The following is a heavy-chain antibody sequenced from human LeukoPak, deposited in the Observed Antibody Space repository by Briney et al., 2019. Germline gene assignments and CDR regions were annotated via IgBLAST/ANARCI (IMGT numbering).Heavy chain of an antibody. J-gene: IGHJ3*01. V-gene: IGHV1-18*01. CDR3: ARVDPGNYYAFDF. D-gene: IGHD1-26*01. CDR2: ISTYNSNT. Sequence: GASVKVSCKASGYTFTSYGISWVRQAPGQGLEWMGWISTYNSNTNYAQKFQGRVTMTTDTSTSTAYMELRSLRSDDTAVYYCARVDPGNYYAFDFWGQGTKVTVSS. CDR1: GYTFTSYG.